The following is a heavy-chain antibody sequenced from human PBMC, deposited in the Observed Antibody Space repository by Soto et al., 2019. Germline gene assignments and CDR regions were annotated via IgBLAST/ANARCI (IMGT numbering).Heavy chain of an antibody. Sequence: QLQLQESGPGLVKPSETLSLTCTVSGGSISSSSYYWGWIRQPPGKGLEGIGSIYYSGSSCYKASLQHRLTISVDTSNTQFSLKLNSVPAADPALYYCARQSAVAGNWFDPWGQGTLVTVSS. D-gene: IGHD6-19*01. CDR2: IYYSGSS. V-gene: IGHV4-39*01. CDR3: ARQSAVAGNWFDP. CDR1: GGSISSSSYY. J-gene: IGHJ5*02.